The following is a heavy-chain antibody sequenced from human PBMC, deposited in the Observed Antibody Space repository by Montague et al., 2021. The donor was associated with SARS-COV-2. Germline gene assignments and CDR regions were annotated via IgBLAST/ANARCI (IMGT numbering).Heavy chain of an antibody. CDR2: IDWDDDT. J-gene: IGHJ2*01. D-gene: IGHD6-19*01. CDR1: GFSVSTSGLC. V-gene: IGHV2-70*01. Sequence: PALVKPTQTLTLTCTFSGFSVSTSGLCVSWIRQPPGKALEWLALIDWDDDTYYSTSLKTMLAISKDTSKNQVFLTMTDMNPVDTGTYYCARIPEYSSGGGPDWYFDLWGRGTLVTVSS. CDR3: ARIPEYSSGGGPDWYFDL.